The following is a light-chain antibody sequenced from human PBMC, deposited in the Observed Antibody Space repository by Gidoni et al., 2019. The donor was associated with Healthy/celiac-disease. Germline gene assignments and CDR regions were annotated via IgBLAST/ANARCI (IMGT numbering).Light chain of an antibody. CDR3: SSYTSSSTPVV. CDR1: SSDVVGYNY. V-gene: IGLV2-14*03. Sequence: QSALTQPASVSGSPGPSITITCTGTSSDVVGYNYVSWSQQHPGKAPKLMIYDVSNRPSGVATRFSGSKSCNTASLTISGLQAEDEADYYCSSYTSSSTPVVFGGGTKLTVL. J-gene: IGLJ2*01. CDR2: DVS.